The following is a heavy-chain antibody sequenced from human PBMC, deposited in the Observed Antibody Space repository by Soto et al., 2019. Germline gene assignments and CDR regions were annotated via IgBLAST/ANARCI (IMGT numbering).Heavy chain of an antibody. CDR2: ISYDGSDS. Sequence: QVQLVESGGGVVQPGRSLRLSCAASGFTLRSYGMHWVRQAPGKGLEWVAVISYDGSDSSYVDSVKGRFTISRDNAKNTLYLQMNSLRVEDTAVYYCAKGADDYGDPIDYWGQGTLITVSS. CDR1: GFTLRSYG. J-gene: IGHJ4*02. V-gene: IGHV3-30*18. D-gene: IGHD4-17*01. CDR3: AKGADDYGDPIDY.